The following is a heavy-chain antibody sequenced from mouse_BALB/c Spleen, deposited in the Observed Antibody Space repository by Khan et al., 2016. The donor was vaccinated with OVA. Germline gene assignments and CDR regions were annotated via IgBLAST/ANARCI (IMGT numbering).Heavy chain of an antibody. CDR3: ARWVTIHTVVATDFDY. V-gene: IGHV3-2*02. CDR2: ISYSGRT. J-gene: IGHJ2*01. CDR1: GYSITSDYA. Sequence: EVQLQESGPGLVKPSQSLSLTCTVPGYSITSDYAWNWIRQFPGNKLEWMGYISYSGRTSYNPSLKSRISITRDTSKNQFFLQLNSVTTEDTATYYCARWVTIHTVVATDFDYWGQGTTLTVSS. D-gene: IGHD1-1*01.